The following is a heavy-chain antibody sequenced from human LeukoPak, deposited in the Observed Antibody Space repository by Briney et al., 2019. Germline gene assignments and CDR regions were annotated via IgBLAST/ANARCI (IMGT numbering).Heavy chain of an antibody. V-gene: IGHV3-11*05. D-gene: IGHD6-19*01. CDR1: GFTFSDYY. CDR2: ISSTSSYI. J-gene: IGHJ4*02. CDR3: ARVSQWLVPY. Sequence: PGGSLRLSCAASGFTFSDYYMSWIRQAPGKGLEWVSYISSTSSYINYADSVKGRFTISRDNAKNSLSLQMNSLRAEDTAVYYCARVSQWLVPYWGQGTLVTVSS.